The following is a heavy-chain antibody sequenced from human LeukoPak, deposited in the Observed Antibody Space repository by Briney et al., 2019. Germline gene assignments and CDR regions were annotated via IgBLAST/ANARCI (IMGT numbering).Heavy chain of an antibody. CDR2: ISGGGDNT. Sequence: GGSLRLSCAASGFTFSTYVMSWVRQAPGKGLEWVSCISGGGDNTYYADSVKGRFTISRDNSKNTLYLQMNSLRAEDTAVYYCAKGSGYDTDFDYWGQGTLVTVSS. D-gene: IGHD3-9*01. V-gene: IGHV3-23*01. J-gene: IGHJ4*02. CDR1: GFTFSTYV. CDR3: AKGSGYDTDFDY.